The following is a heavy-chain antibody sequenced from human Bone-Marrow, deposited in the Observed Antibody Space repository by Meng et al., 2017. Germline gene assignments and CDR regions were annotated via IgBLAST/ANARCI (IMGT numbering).Heavy chain of an antibody. Sequence: EGQLGESGGGLVQSGGSLILSCAASGLSFTDAWMSWVRQAPGKGLEWVGRIKRNSDGGTIDYAAPVKGRFTISRDDSKNTLYLQMDSLITEDTAVYFCATGAAAADHWGQGTLVTVSS. J-gene: IGHJ4*02. CDR3: ATGAAAADH. CDR1: GLSFTDAW. D-gene: IGHD6-13*01. CDR2: IKRNSDGGTI. V-gene: IGHV3-15*01.